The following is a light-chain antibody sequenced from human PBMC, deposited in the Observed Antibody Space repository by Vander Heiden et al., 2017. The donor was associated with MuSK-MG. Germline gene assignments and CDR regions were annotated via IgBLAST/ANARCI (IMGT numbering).Light chain of an antibody. CDR2: EDS. Sequence: SYVLAQPPSVSVAPGQTAKITCDGNNIGNRRVHWYQQKPGQAPVRGVQEDSDRPSGIPERFSGSNSGNKDTLTIGRVEAGDEADYDGQVWDIGSDHEVFGTGTGVTVL. V-gene: IGLV3-21*02. J-gene: IGLJ1*01. CDR3: QVWDIGSDHEV. CDR1: NIGNRR.